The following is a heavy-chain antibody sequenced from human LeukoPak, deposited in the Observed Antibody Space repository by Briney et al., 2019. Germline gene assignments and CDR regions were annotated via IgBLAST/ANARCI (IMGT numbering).Heavy chain of an antibody. CDR2: IYTSGST. CDR3: ARGPYDSSGYFHY. D-gene: IGHD3-22*01. CDR1: GGSISSGSYY. V-gene: IGHV4-61*02. J-gene: IGHJ4*02. Sequence: SETLSLTCTVSGGSISSGSYYWSWIRQPAGKGLEWIGRIYTSGSTNYNPSLKSRVTISVDTSKNQFSLKLSSVTAADTAVYYCARGPYDSSGYFHYWGQGTLVTVSS.